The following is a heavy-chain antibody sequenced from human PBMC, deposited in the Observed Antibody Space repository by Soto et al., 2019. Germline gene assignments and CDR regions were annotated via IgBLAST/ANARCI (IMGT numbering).Heavy chain of an antibody. V-gene: IGHV5-51*01. Sequence: GESLKISCKGSGYSFTSYWIGWVRQMPGKGLEWMGIIYPGDSDTRYSPSFQGQVTISADKSISTAYLQWCSLKASDTAMYYCAISIVVVPAAAGSYKMDPPRRFDYWGQGTLVTVSS. CDR2: IYPGDSDT. J-gene: IGHJ4*02. CDR1: GYSFTSYW. D-gene: IGHD2-2*01. CDR3: AISIVVVPAAAGSYKMDPPRRFDY.